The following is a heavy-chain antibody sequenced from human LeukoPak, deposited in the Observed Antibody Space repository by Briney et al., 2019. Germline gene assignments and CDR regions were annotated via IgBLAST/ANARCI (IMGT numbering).Heavy chain of an antibody. CDR1: GGSISSSSYY. Sequence: SETLSLTCTVSGGSISSSSYYWGWIRQPPGKGLEWIGSIYYGGSTYYNPSLKSRVTISVDTSKNQFSLKLSSVTAADTAVYYCARARRITIFGVVTGNAFDIWGQGTMVTVSS. J-gene: IGHJ3*02. D-gene: IGHD3-3*01. CDR2: IYYGGST. V-gene: IGHV4-39*01. CDR3: ARARRITIFGVVTGNAFDI.